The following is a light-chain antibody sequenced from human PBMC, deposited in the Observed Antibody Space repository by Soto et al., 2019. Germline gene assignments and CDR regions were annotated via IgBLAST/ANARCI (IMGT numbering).Light chain of an antibody. CDR1: QYISTD. V-gene: IGKV3-15*01. CDR2: GAS. CDR3: QEYNKWHPLT. Sequence: EIVMTQSPATLSVSPGERATLSCRASQYISTDLAWYQQKPGQAPRLLIYGASTRATGIPAKFSGSGSGTEFTLTITHLQSEDFAIYYCQEYNKWHPLTFGGGTKVEIK. J-gene: IGKJ4*01.